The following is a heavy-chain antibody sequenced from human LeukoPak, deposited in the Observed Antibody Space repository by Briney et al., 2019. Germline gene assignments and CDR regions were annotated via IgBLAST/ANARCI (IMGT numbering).Heavy chain of an antibody. J-gene: IGHJ4*02. CDR2: ISSSGSTI. Sequence: GGSLRLSCAASGFTFSSYEMNWVRQAPGKGLEWVSYISSSGSTIYYADSVKGRFTISRDNAKNSLYLQMNSLRAEDTAVYYCARDLVRDSGAVAGIKAHPFDYWGQGTLVTVSS. D-gene: IGHD6-19*01. CDR3: ARDLVRDSGAVAGIKAHPFDY. CDR1: GFTFSSYE. V-gene: IGHV3-48*03.